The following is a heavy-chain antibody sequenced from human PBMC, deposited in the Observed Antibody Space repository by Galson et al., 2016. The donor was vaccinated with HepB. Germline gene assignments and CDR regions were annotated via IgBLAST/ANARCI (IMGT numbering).Heavy chain of an antibody. D-gene: IGHD2-2*01. Sequence: SLRLSCAASGFTFKYHAMSWVRQAPGSGLEWVAVISDGGTAHYADSVKGRLTISRDNSKNTVYLQLDSLRAEDSAEYYCARVSGPWVGVPAAKVYFDFWGRGTLVIVSS. V-gene: IGHV3-23*01. CDR3: ARVSGPWVGVPAAKVYFDF. CDR1: GFTFKYHA. CDR2: ISDGGTA. J-gene: IGHJ4*02.